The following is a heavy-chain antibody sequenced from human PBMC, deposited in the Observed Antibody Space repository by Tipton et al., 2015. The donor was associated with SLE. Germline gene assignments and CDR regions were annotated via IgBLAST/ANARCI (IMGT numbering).Heavy chain of an antibody. CDR2: VFDTGYT. J-gene: IGHJ4*02. CDR1: GGPIRSSPYY. D-gene: IGHD6-25*01. Sequence: TLSLTCHVAGGPIRSSPYYWAWIRQTRGKRLEWVGRVFDTGYTAYNPSLEGRVSLSVDTSNNEFSLKLSSVTAADTAVYFCARQDLGRAATLTFDIWGLGTLVTVSS. CDR3: ARQDLGRAATLTFDI. V-gene: IGHV4-39*01.